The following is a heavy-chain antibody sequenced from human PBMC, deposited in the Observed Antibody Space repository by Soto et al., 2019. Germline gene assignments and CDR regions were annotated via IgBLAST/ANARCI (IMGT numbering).Heavy chain of an antibody. D-gene: IGHD7-27*01. CDR2: IYDGGST. Sequence: QVQLQESGPILVKPSQTLSLTCTVSGGSXSXXXXXXXXXXXXXXKGLDWIGHIYDGGSTYNNPSLTSRVTISVDTSKNQFSLQXXSXXAXXTXVYYCARGPSGHKVDYWGQGTLVSVSS. J-gene: IGHJ4*02. V-gene: IGHV4-30-4*01. CDR1: GGSXSXXXXX. CDR3: ARGPSGHKVDY.